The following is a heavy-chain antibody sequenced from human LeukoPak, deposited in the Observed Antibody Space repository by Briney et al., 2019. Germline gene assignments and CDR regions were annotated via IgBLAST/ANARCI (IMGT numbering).Heavy chain of an antibody. D-gene: IGHD2-15*01. CDR3: AKAPVTTCSGAYCYPFDY. CDR2: ISSSSSYI. CDR1: GFTFSSYE. Sequence: PGGSLRLSCAASGFTFSSYEMNWVRQAPGKGLEWVSSISSSSSYIYYADSVKGRFTISRDSSKNTLYLQMNSLRAGDAAVYYCAKAPVTTCSGAYCYPFDYWSQGTLVTVSS. J-gene: IGHJ4*02. V-gene: IGHV3-21*04.